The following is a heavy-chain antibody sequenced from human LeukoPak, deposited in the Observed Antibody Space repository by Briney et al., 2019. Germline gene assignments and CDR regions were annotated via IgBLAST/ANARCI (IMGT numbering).Heavy chain of an antibody. V-gene: IGHV3-66*01. CDR3: ARAFQYGSGTHPFSL. CDR2: ISDGGGA. CDR1: GFSVSNNY. Sequence: GGSLRLSCAASGFSVSNNYMTWVRQAPGKGLEWVSVISDGGGAFYADSVKGRFTISRDNFKNTLYLQMNSLRVDDTAVYYCARAFQYGSGTHPFSLWGQGTLVTVSS. J-gene: IGHJ4*02. D-gene: IGHD3-10*01.